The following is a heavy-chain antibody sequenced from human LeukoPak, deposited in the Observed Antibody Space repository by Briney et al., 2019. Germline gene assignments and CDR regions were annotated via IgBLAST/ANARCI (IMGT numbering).Heavy chain of an antibody. D-gene: IGHD4-17*01. V-gene: IGHV3-21*01. CDR2: MSPDSNYI. CDR3: ARGSYGDYGY. Sequence: GSLRLSCAASGFTFASSTMNWVRQAPGKGLEWVSSMSPDSNYIYYADSVKGRFTISRDNAKNSLYLQMNSLRADDTAVYYCARGSYGDYGYWGQGTLVTVSS. CDR1: GFTFASST. J-gene: IGHJ4*02.